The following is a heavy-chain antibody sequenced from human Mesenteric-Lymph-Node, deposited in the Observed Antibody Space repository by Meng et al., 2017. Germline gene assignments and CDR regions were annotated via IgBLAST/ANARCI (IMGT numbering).Heavy chain of an antibody. D-gene: IGHD2-2*01. J-gene: IGHJ4*02. Sequence: VRIHRWGAGLLKPSESLSRSCAVYGGSFRDYFWTWIRHPPGKGLEWIGEIDHRGNTKYNPSLKSRVTISLDTSKKQFSLKVSSVTAADSAVYFCARGELLWDYWGQGTLVTVSS. CDR3: ARGELLWDY. CDR2: IDHRGNT. CDR1: GGSFRDYF. V-gene: IGHV4-34*01.